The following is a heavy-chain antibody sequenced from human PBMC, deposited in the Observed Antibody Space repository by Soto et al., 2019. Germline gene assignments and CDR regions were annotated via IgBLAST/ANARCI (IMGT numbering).Heavy chain of an antibody. CDR2: ISAYNGNT. CDR1: GYTFTSYG. CDR3: AKIMVRGVITAAPFDY. V-gene: IGHV1-18*01. D-gene: IGHD3-10*01. Sequence: QVQLVQSGAEVKKPGASVKVSCKASGYTFTSYGISWVRQAPGQGLEWMGWISAYNGNTNYAQKLQGRVTMTTDTSTSTAYMELRSLRSDDTAVHYCAKIMVRGVITAAPFDYWGQGTLVTVSS. J-gene: IGHJ4*02.